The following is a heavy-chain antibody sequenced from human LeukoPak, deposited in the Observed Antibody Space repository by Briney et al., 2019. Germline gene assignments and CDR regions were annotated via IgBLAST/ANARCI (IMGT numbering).Heavy chain of an antibody. D-gene: IGHD2-2*01. Sequence: GGSLRLSCAPSGFTLSSYWMSWVRQAPGKGLEWVANIKQDGSEKYYLDSVKGRFTISRDNAKNSLYLQMNSLRTEDTAVYYCARDQRYCSSSSCPWEPFDYWGQGTLVTVSS. V-gene: IGHV3-7*05. CDR3: ARDQRYCSSSSCPWEPFDY. J-gene: IGHJ4*02. CDR1: GFTLSSYW. CDR2: IKQDGSEK.